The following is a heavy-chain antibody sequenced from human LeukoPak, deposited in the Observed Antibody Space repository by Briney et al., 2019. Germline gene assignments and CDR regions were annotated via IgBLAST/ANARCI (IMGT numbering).Heavy chain of an antibody. Sequence: GASVKVSCKASGYTFTSYYMHWVRQAPGQGLEWMGIINPSGGSTSYAQKFQGRVTMTRDTSTSTVYMELSSLRSEDTAVYYCASSPDPFAHSYSSGFWYFDLWGRGTLVTVSS. J-gene: IGHJ2*01. CDR2: INPSGGST. D-gene: IGHD6-19*01. CDR1: GYTFTSYY. CDR3: ASSPDPFAHSYSSGFWYFDL. V-gene: IGHV1-46*01.